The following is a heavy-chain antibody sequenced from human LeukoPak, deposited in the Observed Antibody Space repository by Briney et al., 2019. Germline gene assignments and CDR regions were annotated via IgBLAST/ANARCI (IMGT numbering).Heavy chain of an antibody. V-gene: IGHV4-39*07. CDR2: INYSGST. CDR3: ARAGGDYDSSGYYFDY. J-gene: IGHJ4*02. D-gene: IGHD3-22*01. Sequence: PSETLSLTCTVSGGSISSSSYYWGWIRQPPGKGLEWIASINYSGSTYYNPSLKSRVTISVDTSKNQFSLKLTSVTAADTAVYYCARAGGDYDSSGYYFDYWGQGTLVTVSS. CDR1: GGSISSSSYY.